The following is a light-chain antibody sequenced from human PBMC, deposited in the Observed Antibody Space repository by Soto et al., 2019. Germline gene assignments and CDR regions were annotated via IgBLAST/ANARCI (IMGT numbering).Light chain of an antibody. CDR2: IAS. CDR1: QDINSW. Sequence: DIQITQSPSTLSCSVLDRLTITCRASQDINSWLTWYQQKPGKSPKVLIYIASRLQPGVPSRFSGRGSGTDFSLTISNQQPEDFATYCCQQSKSLPLAFGGGTKVDIK. CDR3: QQSKSLPLA. V-gene: IGKV1-12*01. J-gene: IGKJ4*01.